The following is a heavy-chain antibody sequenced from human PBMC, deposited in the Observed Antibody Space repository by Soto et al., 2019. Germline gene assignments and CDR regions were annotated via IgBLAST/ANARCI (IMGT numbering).Heavy chain of an antibody. J-gene: IGHJ1*01. CDR2: IWYDGSNK. Sequence: QVQLVESGGGVVQPGRSLRLSCAASGFTFSSYVMHWVRQAPGKGLEWVAVIWYDGSNKYYADSVKGRFTISRDNSKNPLYLKRNSRRAEDTAVYYGARDPWMYGAYWETWGYWAQGPLVTVPS. D-gene: IGHD4-17*01. V-gene: IGHV3-33*01. CDR1: GFTFSSYV. CDR3: ARDPWMYGAYWETWGY.